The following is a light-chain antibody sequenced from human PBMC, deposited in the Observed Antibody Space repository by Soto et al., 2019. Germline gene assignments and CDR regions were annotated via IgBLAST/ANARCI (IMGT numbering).Light chain of an antibody. J-gene: IGLJ1*01. CDR3: SSYTGSSTPYV. V-gene: IGLV2-14*01. CDR2: EVS. Sequence: QSALTQPASVSGSPGQSITISCTGTSSDVGVYNYISWYQHHPGKAPKLMIFEVSNRPSGVSNHFSGSKSGNTASLTISGLQSEDEADYFCSSYTGSSTPYVFGTGTKLTVL. CDR1: SSDVGVYNY.